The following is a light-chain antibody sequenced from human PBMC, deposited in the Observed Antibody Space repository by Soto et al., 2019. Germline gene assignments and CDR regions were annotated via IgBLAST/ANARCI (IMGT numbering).Light chain of an antibody. V-gene: IGLV2-14*02. Sequence: QSVLTQPASVSGSPGQSITISCIGTSSDVGSYNLVSWYQQHPGKAPKLMIYDVSNRPSGVSNRFSGSKSGNTASLTISGLQPEDEADYYCCSYTTSNTRQIVFGTGTKVTVL. CDR3: CSYTTSNTRQIV. CDR1: SSDVGSYNL. CDR2: DVS. J-gene: IGLJ1*01.